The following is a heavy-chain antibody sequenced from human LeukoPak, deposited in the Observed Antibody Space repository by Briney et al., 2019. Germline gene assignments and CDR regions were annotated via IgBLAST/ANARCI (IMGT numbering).Heavy chain of an antibody. V-gene: IGHV3-74*01. Sequence: GGSLRLSCAASGFTFSGYWMHWVRQAPGKGLVWVSRINGDGSGTNYDDSVKGRFTICRDNAKNTLYLQMNSLRAEDAAVYYCARGGYTYGPATLGALDIWGPGTMVPVSS. CDR3: ARGGYTYGPATLGALDI. D-gene: IGHD5-18*01. CDR2: INGDGSGT. J-gene: IGHJ3*02. CDR1: GFTFSGYW.